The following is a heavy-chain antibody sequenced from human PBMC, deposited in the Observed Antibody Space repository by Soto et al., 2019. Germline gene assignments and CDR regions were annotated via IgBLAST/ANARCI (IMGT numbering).Heavy chain of an antibody. Sequence: GGSLRLSCAASGFTFSSYWMVWVRQAPGKGLEWVSRINGAGITTDYADSVKGRFTISRDNAKNTLYLQMNSLTVEDTAVYYCARVSPYSTSPIEYWGQGALVTVSS. D-gene: IGHD6-13*01. CDR1: GFTFSSYW. CDR3: ARVSPYSTSPIEY. J-gene: IGHJ4*02. CDR2: INGAGITT. V-gene: IGHV3-74*01.